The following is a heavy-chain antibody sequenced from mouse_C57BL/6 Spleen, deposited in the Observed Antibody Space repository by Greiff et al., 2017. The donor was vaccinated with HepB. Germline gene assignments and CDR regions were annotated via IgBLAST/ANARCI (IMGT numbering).Heavy chain of an antibody. D-gene: IGHD3-3*01. CDR2: IYPRDGST. V-gene: IGHV1-85*01. CDR3: ARWAERAYFDY. J-gene: IGHJ2*01. CDR1: GYTFTSYD. Sequence: QVQLKESGPELVKPGASVKLSCKASGYTFTSYDINWVKQRPGQGLEWIGWIYPRDGSTKYNEKFKGKATLTVDTSSSTAYMELHSLTSEDSAVYFCARWAERAYFDYWGQGTTLTVSS.